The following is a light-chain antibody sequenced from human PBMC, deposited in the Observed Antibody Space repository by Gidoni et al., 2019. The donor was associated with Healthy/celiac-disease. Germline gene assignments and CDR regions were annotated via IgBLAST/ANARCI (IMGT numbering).Light chain of an antibody. CDR2: DAS. CDR3: QQYDNLIT. J-gene: IGKJ5*01. Sequence: DIQMTQSPSSLSASVGDRVTTTCQASQDISNYLNWYQQKPGKAPKLLIYDASNLETGVPSRFSGSGSGTDFTFTIRSLQPEDIATYYCQQYDNLITFXQXTRLEIK. V-gene: IGKV1-33*01. CDR1: QDISNY.